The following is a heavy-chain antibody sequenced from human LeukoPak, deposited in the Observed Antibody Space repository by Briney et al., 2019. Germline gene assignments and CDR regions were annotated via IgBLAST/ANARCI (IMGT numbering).Heavy chain of an antibody. CDR3: ARDTTGGLPFDY. CDR2: INPKTGGT. Sequence: ASVKVSCKTSRYTLVDYDIHWLREAPGQGLEWMGWINPKTGGTNFAQKFQGRVTMTRDTSITTAYMELSGLRSDDTAVYYCARDTTGGLPFDYWGQGTLVTVSS. V-gene: IGHV1-2*02. CDR1: RYTLVDYD. D-gene: IGHD2-8*02. J-gene: IGHJ4*02.